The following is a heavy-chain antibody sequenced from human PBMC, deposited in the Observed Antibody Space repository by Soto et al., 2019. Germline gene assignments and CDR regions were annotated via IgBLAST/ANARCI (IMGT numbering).Heavy chain of an antibody. CDR1: GFTFSSYA. Sequence: EVQLLESGGGLVQPGGSLRLSCAASGFTFSSYAMSWVRQAPGKGLEWVSAISGSGGSTYYADSVKGRFTISRDNSKNTLYLQMNSLRAEDTAVYYCAKEYIPQFRIVPSVWFDPWGQGTLVTVSS. V-gene: IGHV3-23*01. CDR2: ISGSGGST. CDR3: AKEYIPQFRIVPSVWFDP. J-gene: IGHJ5*02. D-gene: IGHD1-26*01.